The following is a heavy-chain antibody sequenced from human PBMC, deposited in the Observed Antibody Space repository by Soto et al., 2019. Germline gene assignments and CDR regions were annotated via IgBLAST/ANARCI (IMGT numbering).Heavy chain of an antibody. CDR2: IYYSGST. J-gene: IGHJ3*02. D-gene: IGHD3-22*01. V-gene: IGHV4-59*01. Sequence: LSLTCTVSGGSISSYYWSWIRQPPGKGLGWIGYIYYSGSTNYNPSLKSRVTISVDTSKNQFSLKLSSVTAADTAVYYCARDRDSSAYDDAFDIWGQGTMVTVSS. CDR1: GGSISSYY. CDR3: ARDRDSSAYDDAFDI.